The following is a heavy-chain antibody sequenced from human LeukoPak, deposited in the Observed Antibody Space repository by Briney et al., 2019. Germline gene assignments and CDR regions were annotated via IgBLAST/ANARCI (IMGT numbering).Heavy chain of an antibody. CDR3: ARLQKSTVTYINDDY. CDR2: INTNTGNP. D-gene: IGHD4-17*01. Sequence: GASVKVSCKASGYTFTSYAMNWVRQAPGQGLEWMGWINTNTGNPTYAQGFTGRFVFSLDTSVSTAYLQISSLKAEDTAVYYCARLQKSTVTYINDDYWGQGTLVTVSS. V-gene: IGHV7-4-1*02. CDR1: GYTFTSYA. J-gene: IGHJ4*02.